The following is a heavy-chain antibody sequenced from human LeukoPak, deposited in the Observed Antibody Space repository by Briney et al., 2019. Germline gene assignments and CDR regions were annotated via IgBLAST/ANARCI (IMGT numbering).Heavy chain of an antibody. CDR2: ISATASNT. D-gene: IGHD6-13*01. Sequence: GGSLRLSCAASGFTFSSYAMSWVRQAPGKGLEWVSAISATASNTYYADSVKGRFTISRDNSKNTLYLQMNSLRAEDTAVYYCAKGGAGPAWFDPWGQGTLVTVSS. J-gene: IGHJ5*02. CDR3: AKGGAGPAWFDP. V-gene: IGHV3-23*01. CDR1: GFTFSSYA.